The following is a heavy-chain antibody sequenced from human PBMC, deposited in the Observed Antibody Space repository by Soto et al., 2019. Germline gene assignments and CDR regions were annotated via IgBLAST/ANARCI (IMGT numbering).Heavy chain of an antibody. CDR2: IHPDGGHT. J-gene: IGHJ4*02. Sequence: ASVKVSCKASGGTFTNYYVQWVRQAPGQGLEWMGVIHPDGGHTTYSQTFQDRVTMTRDTFTSTIYMELSSLRPEDTAVYYCARGDNDYWGQGTLVTVSS. CDR3: ARGDNDY. V-gene: IGHV1-46*01. CDR1: GGTFTNYY.